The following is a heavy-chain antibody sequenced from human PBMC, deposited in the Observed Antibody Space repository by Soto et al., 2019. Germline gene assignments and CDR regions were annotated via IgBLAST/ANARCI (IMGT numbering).Heavy chain of an antibody. CDR1: GGSISGYY. Sequence: PSETLSLTCTVSGGSISGYYWSWIRQPPGKGLEWIGYMYNTGSTVYNPSFKSRVTISVDTSKNQFSLKLSSVTAADTAVYYCARRHIVATIGPYDYWGQGTLVTVSS. D-gene: IGHD5-12*01. J-gene: IGHJ4*02. CDR2: MYNTGST. V-gene: IGHV4-59*08. CDR3: ARRHIVATIGPYDY.